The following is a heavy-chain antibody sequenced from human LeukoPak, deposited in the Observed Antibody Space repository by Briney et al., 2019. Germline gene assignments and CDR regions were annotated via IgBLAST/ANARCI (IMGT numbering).Heavy chain of an antibody. V-gene: IGHV3-23*01. Sequence: GGSLRLSCAASGFTFSSYAMSWVRQAPGKGLEGVSAISGSGGSTYYADSVKGRFTISRDNSKNTLYLQMNSLRAEDTAVYYCAKHHCSSTSCELAVWGQGTMVTVSS. J-gene: IGHJ3*01. CDR3: AKHHCSSTSCELAV. CDR2: ISGSGGST. D-gene: IGHD2-2*01. CDR1: GFTFSSYA.